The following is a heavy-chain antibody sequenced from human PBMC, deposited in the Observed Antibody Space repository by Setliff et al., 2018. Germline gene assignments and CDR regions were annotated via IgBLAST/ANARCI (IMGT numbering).Heavy chain of an antibody. CDR2: LHTCGTT. J-gene: IGHJ4*02. D-gene: IGHD1-26*01. CDR1: GGSITSGSYY. CDR3: ARDNTIVGATDY. V-gene: IGHV4-61*02. Sequence: PSETLSLTCAVSGGSITSGSYYWSWIRQPAGEGLEWIGRLHTCGTTDYNPSLKGRVTISADTSTNHFSLKLTSVTAADTAVYYCARDNTIVGATDYWGQGALVTVSS.